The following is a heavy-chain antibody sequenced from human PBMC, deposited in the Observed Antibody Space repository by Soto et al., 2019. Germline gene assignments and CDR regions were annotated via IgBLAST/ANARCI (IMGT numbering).Heavy chain of an antibody. V-gene: IGHV3-23*01. CDR2: VSASGGNT. CDR1: GFTFSTYA. J-gene: IGHJ4*02. CDR3: AKALGYCSGGSCYSHYFDY. D-gene: IGHD2-15*01. Sequence: PGGSLRRSCAASGFTFSTYAMAWVRQAPGKGLEWVSTVSASGGNTYYADSVKGGFTISRDNSKNTLYLQMNSLGAEDTAVYYCAKALGYCSGGSCYSHYFDYWGQGTLVTVSS.